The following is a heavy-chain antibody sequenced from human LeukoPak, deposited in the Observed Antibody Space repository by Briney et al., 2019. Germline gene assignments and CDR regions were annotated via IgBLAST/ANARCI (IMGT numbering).Heavy chain of an antibody. J-gene: IGHJ6*03. CDR1: GGTFSSYT. V-gene: IGHV1-69*02. D-gene: IGHD2-2*01. Sequence: ASVKVSCKASGGTFSSYTISWVRQAPGQGLEWMGRIIPILGIASYAQKFQGRVTITADKSTSTAYMELSSLRSEDTAVYYGAGELLSDQYYYYYYMDVWGKGTTVTVSS. CDR3: AGELLSDQYYYYYYMDV. CDR2: IIPILGIA.